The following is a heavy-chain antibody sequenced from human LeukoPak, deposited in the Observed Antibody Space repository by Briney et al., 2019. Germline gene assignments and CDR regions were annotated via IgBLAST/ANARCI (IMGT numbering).Heavy chain of an antibody. CDR1: GFTFSSYA. Sequence: GGSLRLSCAASGFTFSSYAMSWVRQAPGKGLEWVSAISGSGGSKYYADSVKGRFTIPRDNSKNTLYLQMNSLRAEDTAVYYCARDGASSGSYYGWVYWGQGTLVTVSS. CDR3: ARDGASSGSYYGWVY. J-gene: IGHJ4*02. D-gene: IGHD1-26*01. CDR2: ISGSGGSK. V-gene: IGHV3-23*01.